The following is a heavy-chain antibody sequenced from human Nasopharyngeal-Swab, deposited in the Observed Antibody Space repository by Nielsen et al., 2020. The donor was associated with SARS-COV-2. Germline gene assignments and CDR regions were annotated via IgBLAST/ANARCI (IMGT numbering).Heavy chain of an antibody. CDR2: INHSGST. J-gene: IGHJ6*02. D-gene: IGHD3-10*01. V-gene: IGHV4-34*01. CDR3: ARGVWSGELSASYYYYYGMDV. Sequence: SETLTPTCAAYGGSFSGYYWCWIRQPPGKALEWIAQINHSGSTNYNSSLKSRVTISVDTSKNQFSLKLSSVTAADTAVYYGARGVWSGELSASYYYYYGMDVWGQGTTVTVSS. CDR1: GGSFSGYY.